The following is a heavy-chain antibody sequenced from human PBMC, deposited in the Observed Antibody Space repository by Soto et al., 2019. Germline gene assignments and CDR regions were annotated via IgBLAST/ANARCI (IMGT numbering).Heavy chain of an antibody. V-gene: IGHV1-69*13. D-gene: IGHD3-10*01. CDR2: IIPIFGTA. J-gene: IGHJ6*02. CDR3: AVEVRGENYYYGMDV. Sequence: SVKVSCKASGGTFSSDAISWVRQAPGQGLEWMGGIIPIFGTANYAQKFQGRVTITADESTSTAYMELSSLRSEDTAVYYCAVEVRGENYYYGMDVWGQGTTVTVSS. CDR1: GGTFSSDA.